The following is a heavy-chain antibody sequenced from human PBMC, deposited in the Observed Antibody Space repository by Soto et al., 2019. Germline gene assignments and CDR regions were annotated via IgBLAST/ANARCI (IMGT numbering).Heavy chain of an antibody. CDR1: GFTFSSYA. V-gene: IGHV3-23*01. J-gene: IGHJ3*02. D-gene: IGHD2-15*01. CDR3: ARDLGYCSGGSCYFGAFDI. CDR2: ISGSGGST. Sequence: EVQLLESGGGLVQPGGSLRLSCAASGFTFSSYAMSWVRQAPGKGLEWVSAISGSGGSTYYADSVKGRFTISRDNSKNTLYLQMNSLRDEDTAVYYCARDLGYCSGGSCYFGAFDIWGQGTMVTVSS.